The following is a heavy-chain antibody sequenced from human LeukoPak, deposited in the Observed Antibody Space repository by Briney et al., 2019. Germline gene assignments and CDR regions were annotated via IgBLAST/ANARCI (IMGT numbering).Heavy chain of an antibody. CDR2: INHSGST. Sequence: SETLVLTCAVYGGSFSGYYWSWIRQPPGKGLEWIGEINHSGSTNYNPSLNSRVTISVDTSKNQFSLKLSSVTAADTAVYYCARAGSSWYRRGLYFDYWGQGTLVTVSS. CDR3: ARAGSSWYRRGLYFDY. V-gene: IGHV4-34*01. CDR1: GGSFSGYY. D-gene: IGHD6-13*01. J-gene: IGHJ4*02.